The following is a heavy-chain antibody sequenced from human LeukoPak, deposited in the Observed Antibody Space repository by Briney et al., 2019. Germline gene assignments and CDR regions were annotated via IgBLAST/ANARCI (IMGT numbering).Heavy chain of an antibody. D-gene: IGHD5-18*01. V-gene: IGHV3-66*01. CDR1: GFTVSSVY. Sequence: GGSPRLSCAASGFTVSSVYMSWVRQAPGRGLEWVSVLYSGGSTYYADSVKGRFTISRDNSKNTLYLQMNSLRAEDTAVYYCARGYSYSWGYWGQGALVTVSS. CDR2: LYSGGST. CDR3: ARGYSYSWGY. J-gene: IGHJ4*02.